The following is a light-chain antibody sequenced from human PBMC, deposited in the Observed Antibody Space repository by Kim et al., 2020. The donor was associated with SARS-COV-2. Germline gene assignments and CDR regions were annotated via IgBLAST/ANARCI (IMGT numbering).Light chain of an antibody. Sequence: PGGTVTLTCGLSSGSVSTTFYPGWYQQTPGQAPRTLIYTTNTRSSGVPDRFSGSIIGNIAALTITGAQADDESHYYCVLLVGNAWVFGGGTQLTVL. V-gene: IGLV8-61*01. CDR1: SGSVSTTFY. CDR2: TTN. J-gene: IGLJ3*02. CDR3: VLLVGNAWV.